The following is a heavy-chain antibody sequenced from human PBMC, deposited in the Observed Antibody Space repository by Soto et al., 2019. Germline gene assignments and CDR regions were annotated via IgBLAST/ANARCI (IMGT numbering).Heavy chain of an antibody. J-gene: IGHJ4*02. D-gene: IGHD3-22*01. V-gene: IGHV1-69*13. CDR3: ARDGTLYDSSGSYYLY. CDR2: IIPIFGTA. CDR1: GGTFSNYA. Sequence: SVKVSCKASGGTFSNYAISWVRQAPGQGLEWMGGIIPIFGTANYAQKFQGRVTITADESTRTAYMGLSSLRSEDTAVYYCARDGTLYDSSGSYYLYWGQGTLVTVSS.